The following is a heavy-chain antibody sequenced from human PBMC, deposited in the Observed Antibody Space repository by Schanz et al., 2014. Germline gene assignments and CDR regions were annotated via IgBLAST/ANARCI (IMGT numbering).Heavy chain of an antibody. V-gene: IGHV1-2*02. CDR1: GHTVTGYY. CDR2: INPNSGGT. D-gene: IGHD2-2*01. CDR3: AVVVPASYAFDM. Sequence: QAQLVQSGAEVKKPGASVKVSCKASGHTVTGYYMHWVRQAPGQGLEWMGWINPNSGGTNYAQKFQGRVTMTSDTDISTANMELSRLRSDDTDVYYCAVVVPASYAFDMWGQGTMVTVSS. J-gene: IGHJ3*02.